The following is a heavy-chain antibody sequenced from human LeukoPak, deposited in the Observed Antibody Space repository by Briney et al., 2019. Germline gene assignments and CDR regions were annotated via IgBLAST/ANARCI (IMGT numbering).Heavy chain of an antibody. CDR3: AKDMLFTMIGPFDY. CDR2: IYSGGST. CDR1: GFTVSSNY. Sequence: GGSLRLSCVASGFTVSSNYMSWVRQAPGKGLEWVSVIYSGGSTDYADSVKGRFTISRDNSKNTLYLQMNSLRAEDTAVYYCAKDMLFTMIGPFDYWGQGTLVTVSS. J-gene: IGHJ4*02. D-gene: IGHD3-22*01. V-gene: IGHV3-66*01.